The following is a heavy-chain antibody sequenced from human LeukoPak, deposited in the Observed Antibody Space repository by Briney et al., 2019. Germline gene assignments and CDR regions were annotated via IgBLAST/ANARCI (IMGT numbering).Heavy chain of an antibody. CDR3: ARDYITLDI. Sequence: PGGSLRLSCAASGFTFSSYSMNWVRQAPGKGLEWVSRINSDGSGTNYADYVKGRITISRDNAKNTLYLQMDSLRADDTAVYYCARDYITLDIWGQGTKVTVSS. CDR1: GFTFSSYS. D-gene: IGHD2-2*02. V-gene: IGHV3-74*01. J-gene: IGHJ3*02. CDR2: INSDGSGT.